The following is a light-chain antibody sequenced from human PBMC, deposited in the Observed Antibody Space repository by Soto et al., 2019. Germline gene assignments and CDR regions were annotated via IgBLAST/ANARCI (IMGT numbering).Light chain of an antibody. J-gene: IGKJ1*01. V-gene: IGKV3-20*01. CDR1: QSISHKY. CDR2: GVS. Sequence: EIVLTQSPGTLSMSPGERATLSCRASQSISHKYLAWFQKRPGQAPRLLIHGVSVRATGIPDRFSASGFGTDFTLTISRLEPEDFAVYYCQLYSSSPWTFGQGTKVEIK. CDR3: QLYSSSPWT.